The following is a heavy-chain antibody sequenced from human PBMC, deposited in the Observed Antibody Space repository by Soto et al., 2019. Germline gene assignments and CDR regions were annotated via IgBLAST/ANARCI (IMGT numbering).Heavy chain of an antibody. J-gene: IGHJ6*02. CDR2: ISYDGSNK. CDR3: AKSMVKITMIVVVIPSYYGMDV. CDR1: GFTFSSYG. V-gene: IGHV3-30*18. D-gene: IGHD3-22*01. Sequence: QVQLVESGGGVVQPGRSLRLSCAASGFTFSSYGMHWVRQAPGKGLEWVAVISYDGSNKYYADSVKGRFTISRDNSKNTLYLQMNSLRAEDTAVYYCAKSMVKITMIVVVIPSYYGMDVWGQRTTVTVSS.